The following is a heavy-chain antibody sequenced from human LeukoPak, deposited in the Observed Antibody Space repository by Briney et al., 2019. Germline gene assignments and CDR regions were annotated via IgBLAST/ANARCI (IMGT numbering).Heavy chain of an antibody. V-gene: IGHV3-48*01. CDR2: ISGSSTI. J-gene: IGHJ4*02. CDR3: ARDRAAAPDY. Sequence: GGSLRLSCAASGFTFSSYSMNWVRQDPGKGLEWVSYISGSSTIYYADSVKGRFTISRDNAKNSLYLQMNSLRAEDTAVYYCARDRAAAPDYWGQGTLVTVSS. D-gene: IGHD6-13*01. CDR1: GFTFSSYS.